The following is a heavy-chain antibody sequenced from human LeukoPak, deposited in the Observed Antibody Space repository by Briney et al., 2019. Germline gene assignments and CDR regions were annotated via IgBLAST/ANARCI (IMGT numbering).Heavy chain of an antibody. CDR1: GFTFSSYS. CDR2: ISSSSSYI. D-gene: IGHD1-20*01. J-gene: IGHJ3*02. CDR3: ARAGLYNWNDVHLPAFDI. Sequence: GGSLRLSCAASGFTFSSYSMNWVRQAPGKGLEWVSSISSSSSYIYYADSVKGRFTISRDNAKNSLYLQMNSLRAEDTAVYYCARAGLYNWNDVHLPAFDIWGQGTMVTVSS. V-gene: IGHV3-21*01.